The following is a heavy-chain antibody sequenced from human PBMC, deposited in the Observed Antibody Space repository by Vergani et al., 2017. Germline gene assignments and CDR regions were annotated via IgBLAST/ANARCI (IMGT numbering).Heavy chain of an antibody. CDR3: ARGRGPYYYGSSSYLIRPFDP. V-gene: IGHV4-34*01. CDR2: INHSGST. CDR1: GGSFSGYY. D-gene: IGHD3-10*01. Sequence: VQLQPWGAGLFKPSETLSLTCPVYGGSFSGYYWSWIRQPPGKGLEWIGEINHSGSTNYNPSLKSRVTISVDTSKNQFSLKLSSVTAADTAVYYCARGRGPYYYGSSSYLIRPFDPGGQGTLVTVSS. J-gene: IGHJ5*02.